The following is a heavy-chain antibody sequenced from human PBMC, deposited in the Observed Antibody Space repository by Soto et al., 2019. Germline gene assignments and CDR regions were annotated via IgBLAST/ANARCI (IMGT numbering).Heavy chain of an antibody. J-gene: IGHJ4*02. D-gene: IGHD3-3*01. CDR1: GFTFSTYA. V-gene: IGHV3-23*01. CDR2: ISGSGGAK. Sequence: GGSLRLSCAAFGFTFSTYAMIWVRQAPGKGLERVSAISGSGGAKYYEQYVKGRFNISRDNSKNTLSLQMKSTRAEDTAVYYCAKDRDDFWSGQYLFDYWGQGTLVTVSP. CDR3: AKDRDDFWSGQYLFDY.